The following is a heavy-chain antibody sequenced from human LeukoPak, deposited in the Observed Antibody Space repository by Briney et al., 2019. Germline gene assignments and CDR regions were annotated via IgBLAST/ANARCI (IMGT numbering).Heavy chain of an antibody. Sequence: SETLSLTCTVSGGSVSSGSYYWSWIRQPPGKGLEWIGYIYYSGSTNYNPSLKSRVTISVDTSKNQFSLKLSSVTAADTAVYYCAGELAVAGVNWFDPWGQGTLVTVSS. CDR1: GGSVSSGSYY. D-gene: IGHD6-19*01. V-gene: IGHV4-61*01. CDR2: IYYSGST. J-gene: IGHJ5*02. CDR3: AGELAVAGVNWFDP.